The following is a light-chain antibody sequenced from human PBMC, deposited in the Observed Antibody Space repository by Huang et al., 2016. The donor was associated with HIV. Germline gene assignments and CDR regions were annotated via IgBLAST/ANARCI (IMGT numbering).Light chain of an antibody. CDR1: QSVLYSSNNKNY. CDR2: WAS. Sequence: DIVMTQSPDSLAVSLGERATINCKSGQSVLYSSNNKNYLAWYQQKPGQPPKLLIYWASTRDSVVPDRFSGSGSGTDFTLTISSLQAEDVAVYYCQQYYSTPLTFGGGTKVEIK. J-gene: IGKJ4*01. V-gene: IGKV4-1*01. CDR3: QQYYSTPLT.